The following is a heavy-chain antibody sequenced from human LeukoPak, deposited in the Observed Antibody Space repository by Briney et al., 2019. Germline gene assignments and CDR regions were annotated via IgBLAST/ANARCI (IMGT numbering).Heavy chain of an antibody. CDR3: AVLVSSGRDY. Sequence: PSETLSLTCAVYGGSFSGYYWSWIRQPPGKGLEWIGEINHSGSTNYNPSLKSRVTISVDTSKNQFSLRLSSVTAADAAVYYCAVLVSSGRDYWGQGTLVAVSS. V-gene: IGHV4-34*01. CDR1: GGSFSGYY. D-gene: IGHD3-22*01. J-gene: IGHJ4*02. CDR2: INHSGST.